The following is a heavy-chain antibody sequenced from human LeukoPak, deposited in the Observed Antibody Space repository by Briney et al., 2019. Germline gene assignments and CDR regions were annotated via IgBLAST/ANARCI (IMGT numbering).Heavy chain of an antibody. CDR3: TRVGYIDEGIDY. D-gene: IGHD5-24*01. V-gene: IGHV3-23*01. Sequence: PGGSLRLSCAASGFTFSSYGMSWVRQAPGKGLEWVSAIGGRDGSTYYADSVKGRFTISRDNAKNSLYLQMNSLRAEDTAIYYCTRVGYIDEGIDYWGQGTLVTVSS. CDR2: IGGRDGST. J-gene: IGHJ4*02. CDR1: GFTFSSYG.